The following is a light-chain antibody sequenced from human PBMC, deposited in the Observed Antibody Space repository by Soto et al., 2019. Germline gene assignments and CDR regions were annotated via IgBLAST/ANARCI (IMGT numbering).Light chain of an antibody. V-gene: IGLV2-8*01. CDR1: SSDVGGYNY. J-gene: IGLJ2*01. Sequence: QSALTQPPSASGSPGQSVTISCTGTSSDVGGYNYVSWYQQHPGKAPKLMMFEVSKRPSGVPDRFSGSEFGNTASLTVSGLQAEDEADYYCASYGGNNNLLFGGGTKLTVL. CDR2: EVS. CDR3: ASYGGNNNLL.